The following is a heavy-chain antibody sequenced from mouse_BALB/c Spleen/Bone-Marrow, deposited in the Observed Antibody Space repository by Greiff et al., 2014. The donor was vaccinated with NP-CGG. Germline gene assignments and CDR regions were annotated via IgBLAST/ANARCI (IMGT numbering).Heavy chain of an antibody. CDR1: GFTFTDYY. CDR3: ARDKNYGSYWYFDV. CDR2: IRNKANGYTT. V-gene: IGHV7-3*02. Sequence: EVMLVESGGGLVHPGGSLRLSCATSGFTFTDYYMSWVRQPPGKALEWLGFIRNKANGYTTEYSASVKGRFTISRDNSQSIPYLQMNTLRAEDSAAYYCARDKNYGSYWYFDVWGAGTTVTVSS. J-gene: IGHJ1*01. D-gene: IGHD2-1*01.